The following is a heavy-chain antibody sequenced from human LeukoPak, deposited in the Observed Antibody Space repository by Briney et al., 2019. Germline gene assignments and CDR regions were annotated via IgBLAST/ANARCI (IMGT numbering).Heavy chain of an antibody. J-gene: IGHJ4*02. D-gene: IGHD6-13*01. V-gene: IGHV3-48*03. CDR1: GFTFSSYE. CDR2: ISSSGSTI. CDR3: ARSCSPYYFDY. Sequence: GGSLRLSCAASGFTFSSYEMNWVRQAPGKGLEWVSYISSSGSTIYYADSVKGRFTITRDNAKNSLYLQMNSLRAEDTAVYYCARSCSPYYFDYWGQGTLVTVSS.